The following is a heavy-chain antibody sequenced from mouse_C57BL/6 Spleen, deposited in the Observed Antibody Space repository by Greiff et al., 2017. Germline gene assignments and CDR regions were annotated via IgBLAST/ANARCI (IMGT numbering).Heavy chain of an antibody. V-gene: IGHV3-1*01. D-gene: IGHD1-1*01. CDR3: AREGGYGSSYGFAY. CDR2: ISYSGST. J-gene: IGHJ3*01. Sequence: EVKLLESGPGMVKPSQSLSLTCTVTGYSITSGYDWHWIRHFPGNKLEWMGYISYSGSTNYNPSRKSRISITHDTSKNHFFLKLNSGTTEDTATYYCAREGGYGSSYGFAYWGQGTLVTVSA. CDR1: GYSITSGYD.